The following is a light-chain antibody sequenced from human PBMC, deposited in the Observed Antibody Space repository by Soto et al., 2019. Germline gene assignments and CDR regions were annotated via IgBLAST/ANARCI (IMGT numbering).Light chain of an antibody. Sequence: QSALTLPPSASGSPGQSVTISCTGTSSDVGGYDYVSWYQQYQGKAPKLMIYEVTKRPSGVPDRFSGSKSGNTASLTVSGLQAEDEADYYCSSYAGSNNVVFGGGTKVTVL. V-gene: IGLV2-8*01. CDR2: EVT. CDR3: SSYAGSNNVV. CDR1: SSDVGGYDY. J-gene: IGLJ2*01.